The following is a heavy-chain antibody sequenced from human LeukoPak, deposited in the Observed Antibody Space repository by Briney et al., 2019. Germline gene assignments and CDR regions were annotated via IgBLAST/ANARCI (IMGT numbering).Heavy chain of an antibody. J-gene: IGHJ4*02. CDR1: GYTFTSFA. CDR3: AREGGPTGGAQDY. CDR2: ISAYNGDT. V-gene: IGHV1-18*01. D-gene: IGHD1-1*01. Sequence: ASVKVSCKASGYTFTSFAISWVRQAPGQGLEWMGWISAYNGDTHYAQKVQDRVTMTTDTSTSTAYMELRSLRSDDTAVYYCAREGGPTGGAQDYWGQGTLVTVSS.